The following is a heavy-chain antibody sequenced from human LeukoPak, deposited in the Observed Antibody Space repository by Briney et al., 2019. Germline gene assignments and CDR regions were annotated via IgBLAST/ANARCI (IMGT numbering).Heavy chain of an antibody. Sequence: GGSLRLSCATSGLSVSTSVIHWVRQIPGRELQWVAGTWSDGVAKYYEASVKGRFTISIDRSKNTVFLQMNNLRAEDTALYHCTKETNAFDAWGQGTLVTVSS. CDR1: GLSVSTSV. CDR3: TKETNAFDA. D-gene: IGHD1-7*01. J-gene: IGHJ3*01. V-gene: IGHV3-33*03. CDR2: TWSDGVAK.